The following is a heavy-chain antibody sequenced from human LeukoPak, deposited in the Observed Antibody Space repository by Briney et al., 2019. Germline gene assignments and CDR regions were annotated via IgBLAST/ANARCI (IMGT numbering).Heavy chain of an antibody. CDR1: GYTLTELS. V-gene: IGHV1-24*01. J-gene: IGHJ4*02. CDR3: ATFRYYYDSSGYKY. Sequence: GASVTVSCKVSGYTLTELSMHWVRQAPGKGLEWMGGFDPEDGETIYAQKFQGRVTMTEDTSTDTAYMEPSSLRSEDTAVYYCATFRYYYDSSGYKYWGQGTLVTVSS. CDR2: FDPEDGET. D-gene: IGHD3-22*01.